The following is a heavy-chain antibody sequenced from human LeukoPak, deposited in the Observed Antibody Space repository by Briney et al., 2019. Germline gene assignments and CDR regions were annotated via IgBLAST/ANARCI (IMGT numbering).Heavy chain of an antibody. V-gene: IGHV3-53*04. CDR2: IYSGGST. D-gene: IGHD2-2*01. CDR1: GFTVSSNY. Sequence: GGSLRLSCAASGFTVSSNYMSWVRQAPGKGLEWVSVIYSGGSTYYADSVKGRFTISRHNSKNTLHLQMNSLRAEDTAVYYCARAPIYCSSTSCYDAYYYGMDVWGQGTTVTVSS. CDR3: ARAPIYCSSTSCYDAYYYGMDV. J-gene: IGHJ6*02.